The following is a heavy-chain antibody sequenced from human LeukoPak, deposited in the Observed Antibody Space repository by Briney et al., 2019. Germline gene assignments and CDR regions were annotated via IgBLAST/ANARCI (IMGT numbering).Heavy chain of an antibody. CDR2: IIPIFGTA. CDR3: ARDLGETGSFDY. J-gene: IGHJ4*02. CDR1: GGTFSSYA. Sequence: SVKVSCKASGGTFSSYAISWVRQAPGQGLEWMGGIIPIFGTANYAQKFRGRVTITADESTSTAYMELSSLRSEDTAVYYCARDLGETGSFDYWGQGTLVTVSS. V-gene: IGHV1-69*13. D-gene: IGHD3-16*01.